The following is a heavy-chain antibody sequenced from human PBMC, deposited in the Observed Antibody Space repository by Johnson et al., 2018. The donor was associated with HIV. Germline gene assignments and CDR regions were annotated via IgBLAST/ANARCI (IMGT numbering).Heavy chain of an antibody. CDR1: GFTFSSSG. CDR3: AKDYPTSNWAVPDAFDI. Sequence: VQLVESGGGVVQPGGSLRLSCAASGFTFSSSGMHWVRQAPGTGLEWVSAISGSGGSTYYADSVKGRFTISRDNSKNTLYLQMNSLRAEDTAVYYCAKDYPTSNWAVPDAFDIWGQGTMVTVSS. D-gene: IGHD7-27*01. V-gene: IGHV3-23*04. J-gene: IGHJ3*02. CDR2: ISGSGGST.